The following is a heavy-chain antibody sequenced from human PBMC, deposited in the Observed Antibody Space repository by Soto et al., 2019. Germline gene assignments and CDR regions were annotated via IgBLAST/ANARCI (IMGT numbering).Heavy chain of an antibody. CDR1: GYSISSGYY. J-gene: IGHJ5*02. V-gene: IGHV4-38-2*01. D-gene: IGHD2-15*01. CDR3: AMGYCSGGSCYLTENCFDP. CDR2: IYHSGST. Sequence: SETLSLTCAVSGYSISSGYYWGWIRQPPGKGLEWIGSIYHSGSTYYNPSLKSRVTISVDTSKNQFSLKLSSVTAADTAVYYCAMGYCSGGSCYLTENCFDPWGQGTLVTVSS.